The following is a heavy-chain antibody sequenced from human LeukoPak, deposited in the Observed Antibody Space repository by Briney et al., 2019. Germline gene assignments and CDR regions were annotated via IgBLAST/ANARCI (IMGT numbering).Heavy chain of an antibody. J-gene: IGHJ6*03. D-gene: IGHD3-10*01. Sequence: SETLSLTCSVSGGSFSNHFWSWVRQPAGKGLEWIGRTYPSGNTNYNPSLKSRVTLSVDTSKTQFYLSLSSVTAADTAVYYCAREDSGSYYNFYYFYMDVWGKGTTVTISS. CDR3: AREDSGSYYNFYYFYMDV. V-gene: IGHV4-4*07. CDR1: GGSFSNHF. CDR2: TYPSGNT.